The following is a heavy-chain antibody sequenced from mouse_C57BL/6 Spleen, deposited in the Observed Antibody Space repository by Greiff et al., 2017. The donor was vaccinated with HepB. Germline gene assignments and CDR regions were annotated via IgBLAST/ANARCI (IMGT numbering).Heavy chain of an antibody. CDR2: IDPSDSYT. CDR1: GYTFTSYW. CDR3: ARNLYGNYPYFDY. J-gene: IGHJ2*01. V-gene: IGHV1-69*01. Sequence: QVQLKESGAELVMPGASVKLSCKASGYTFTSYWMHWVKQRPGQGLEWIGEIDPSDSYTNYNQKFKGKSTLTVDKSSSTAYMQLSSLTSEDSAVYYCARNLYGNYPYFDYWGQGTTLTVSS. D-gene: IGHD2-1*01.